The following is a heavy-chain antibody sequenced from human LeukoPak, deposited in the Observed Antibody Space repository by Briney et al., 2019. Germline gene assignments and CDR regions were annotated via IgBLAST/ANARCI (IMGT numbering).Heavy chain of an antibody. CDR1: GGTFSSYA. J-gene: IGHJ6*02. CDR3: AREWGPGSSGPHSLLVYYYGMDV. CDR2: IIPIFGTA. D-gene: IGHD3-10*01. V-gene: IGHV1-69*13. Sequence: SVKVSCKASGGTFSSYAISWVRQAPGQGLEWMGGIIPIFGTANYAQKFQGRVTITADESTSTAYMELSSLRSEDTAVYYCAREWGPGSSGPHSLLVYYYGMDVWGQGTTVTVSS.